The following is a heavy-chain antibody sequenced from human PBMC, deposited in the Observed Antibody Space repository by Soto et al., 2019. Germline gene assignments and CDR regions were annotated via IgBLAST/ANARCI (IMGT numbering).Heavy chain of an antibody. CDR1: GFTFSSYS. CDR2: ISSGSSYI. V-gene: IGHV3-21*01. D-gene: IGHD6-13*01. J-gene: IGHJ6*02. Sequence: GGSLRLSCAASGFTFSSYSMNWVRQAPGKGLEWVSFISSGSSYIYYADSVKGRFTISRDNAKNSLYLQMNSPRAEDTAVYYCARAIAAAGKGGMDVWGQGTTVTVSS. CDR3: ARAIAAAGKGGMDV.